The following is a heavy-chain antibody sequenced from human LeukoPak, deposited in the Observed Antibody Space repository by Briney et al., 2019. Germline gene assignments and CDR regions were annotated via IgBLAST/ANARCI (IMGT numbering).Heavy chain of an antibody. Sequence: GESLKISSQASGYTFTTSWIGWVRQLPGTGLEWMAIIYPSDSDTRYNPSFQGQVTISADKSINTAYLSWSSLKASDSAIYYCAKPGYSASFELWGQGTTVTVSS. D-gene: IGHD5-12*01. CDR1: GYTFTTSW. J-gene: IGHJ3*01. V-gene: IGHV5-51*01. CDR2: IYPSDSDT. CDR3: AKPGYSASFEL.